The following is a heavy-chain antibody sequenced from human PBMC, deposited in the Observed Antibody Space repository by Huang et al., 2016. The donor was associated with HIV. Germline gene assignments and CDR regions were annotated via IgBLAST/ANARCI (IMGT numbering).Heavy chain of an antibody. J-gene: IGHJ4*02. CDR3: VRDPRIQSWLNYFDY. V-gene: IGHV3-74*01. D-gene: IGHD3-22*01. CDR2: NNSDGSSS. Sequence: EVQLVESGGGLVQPGGSLRLSCAASGFTFSSYWMHWVRQAPGKGRVWVSRNNSDGSSSGYADPVKGRFTISRDNAKNTLYLQMNSLRAEDTAVYYCVRDPRIQSWLNYFDYWGQGTLVSVSS. CDR1: GFTFSSYW.